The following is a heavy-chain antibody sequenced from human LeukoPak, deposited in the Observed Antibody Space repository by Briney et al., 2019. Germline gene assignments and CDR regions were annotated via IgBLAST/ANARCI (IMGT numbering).Heavy chain of an antibody. J-gene: IGHJ5*02. CDR3: ARDLPLSSSSEGWFDP. CDR2: INNVGSHI. D-gene: IGHD6-6*01. Sequence: PGGSLRLSCAASGFTFSSSAMNWVRQAPGKGLEWVSSINNVGSHIYYADSVKGRFTISRDNAKNSLYLQMNSLRAEDTAVYYCARDLPLSSSSEGWFDPWGQGTLVTVSS. CDR1: GFTFSSSA. V-gene: IGHV3-21*01.